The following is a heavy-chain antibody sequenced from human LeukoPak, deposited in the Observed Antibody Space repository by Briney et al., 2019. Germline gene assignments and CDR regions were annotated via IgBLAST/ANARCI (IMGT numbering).Heavy chain of an antibody. Sequence: ASVKVSCKVSGYSLTELSMHWVRQAPGKGLEWMGGFDPEDGETIYAQKFQGRVTMTEDTSTDTAYMELSSLRSEDTAVYYCATGTTVPSLYYFDYWGQGTLVTVSS. CDR3: ATGTTVPSLYYFDY. V-gene: IGHV1-24*01. J-gene: IGHJ4*02. D-gene: IGHD4-17*01. CDR2: FDPEDGET. CDR1: GYSLTELS.